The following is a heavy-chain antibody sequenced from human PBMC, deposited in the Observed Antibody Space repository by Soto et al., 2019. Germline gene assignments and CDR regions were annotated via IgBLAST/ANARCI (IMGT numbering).Heavy chain of an antibody. D-gene: IGHD3-10*01. CDR3: ARDGPYYYASRMDV. CDR2: LHSGGDT. Sequence: EVQLVESGGGLVQPGGSLRLSCAASGIPVSSNYMTWVRQAPGKGLEWVSVLHSGGDTYYANSVKGRVTISRHDSTNTLFLQMNSLTPEDTAVYYCARDGPYYYASRMDVWGQGTTVTVSS. J-gene: IGHJ6*02. V-gene: IGHV3-53*04. CDR1: GIPVSSNY.